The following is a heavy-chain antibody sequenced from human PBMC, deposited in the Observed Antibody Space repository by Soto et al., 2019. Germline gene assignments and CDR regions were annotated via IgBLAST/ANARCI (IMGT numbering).Heavy chain of an antibody. D-gene: IGHD6-19*01. J-gene: IGHJ4*02. CDR1: GFTFSSYG. V-gene: IGHV3-33*01. CDR2: IWYDGSNK. CDR3: ARDRYSSGWYDLDY. Sequence: QVQLVESGGGVVQPGRSLRLSCAASGFTFSSYGMHWVRQAPGKGLEWVAVIWYDGSNKYYADSVKGRFTISRDNSENTLYLHMNSLRAEDTAVYYCARDRYSSGWYDLDYWGQGTLVTVSS.